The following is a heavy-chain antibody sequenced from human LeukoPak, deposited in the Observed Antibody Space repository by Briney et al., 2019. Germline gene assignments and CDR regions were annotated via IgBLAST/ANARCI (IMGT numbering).Heavy chain of an antibody. V-gene: IGHV5-51*01. CDR3: AKMRYGDFDY. CDR2: IYPGDSDT. CDR1: GYSFTSYW. J-gene: IGHJ4*02. D-gene: IGHD4-17*01. Sequence: GAALKISCKGSGYSFTSYWIGWVRQMPGKGLEWMGIIYPGDSDTRYSPSFRGQVTISAEKSISTSYLQGSSLKASDTAMYYCAKMRYGDFDYWGQGTLVSVSS.